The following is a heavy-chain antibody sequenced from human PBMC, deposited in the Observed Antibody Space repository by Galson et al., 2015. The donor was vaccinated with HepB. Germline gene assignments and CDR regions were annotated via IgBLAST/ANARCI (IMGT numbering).Heavy chain of an antibody. D-gene: IGHD6-13*01. J-gene: IGHJ4*02. CDR1: GGSISSGGSY. CDR3: ARATAGMGTGGADS. V-gene: IGHV4-31*03. Sequence: TLSLTCTVSGGSISSGGSYWSWIRQHPGKGLEWIGYIYYSGTTYYNPSLKSRVAISADTSKNQFSLNLNSVIAADTAVYYCARATAGMGTGGADSWGQGTLVTVSS. CDR2: IYYSGTT.